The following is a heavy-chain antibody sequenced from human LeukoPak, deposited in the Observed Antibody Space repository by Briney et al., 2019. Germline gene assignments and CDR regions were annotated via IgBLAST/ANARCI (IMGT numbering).Heavy chain of an antibody. CDR2: ISSSSSYI. J-gene: IGHJ3*02. CDR1: GFTFSSYS. V-gene: IGHV3-21*01. CDR3: ARVGDLVVPAAPI. D-gene: IGHD2-2*01. Sequence: GSLRLSCAASGFTFSSYSMNWVRQAPGKGLEWVSSISSSSSYIYYADSVKGRFTISRDNAKNSLYLQMNSLRAEDTAVYYCARVGDLVVPAAPIWGQGTMVTVSS.